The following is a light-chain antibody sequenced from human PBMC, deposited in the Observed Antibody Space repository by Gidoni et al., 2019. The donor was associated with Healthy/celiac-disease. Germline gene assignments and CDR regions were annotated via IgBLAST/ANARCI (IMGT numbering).Light chain of an antibody. CDR1: QSVSSY. J-gene: IGKJ4*01. CDR2: DAS. Sequence: EIVLTQSPATLSLSPGERATLSWRTSQSVSSYLAWYQQNPGQAPRLLIYDASNRATGIPARFSGSGSVKDFTLTISSLEPEDFAVYYCQQRSNWPLTFGGGTKVEIK. CDR3: QQRSNWPLT. V-gene: IGKV3-11*01.